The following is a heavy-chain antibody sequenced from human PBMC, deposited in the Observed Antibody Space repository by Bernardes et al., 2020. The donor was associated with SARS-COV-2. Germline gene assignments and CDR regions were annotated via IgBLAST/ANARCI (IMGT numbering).Heavy chain of an antibody. CDR1: GFTVSSNY. J-gene: IGHJ6*02. CDR3: ASSSLGDYYYYYGMDV. CDR2: IYSGGST. D-gene: IGHD6-13*01. V-gene: IGHV3-53*01. Sequence: GGSLRLSCAASGFTVSSNYMSWVRQAPGTGLEWVSVIYSGGSTYYADSVKGRFTISRDNSKNTLYLQMNSLRAEDTAVYYCASSSLGDYYYYYGMDVWGQGTTVTVSS.